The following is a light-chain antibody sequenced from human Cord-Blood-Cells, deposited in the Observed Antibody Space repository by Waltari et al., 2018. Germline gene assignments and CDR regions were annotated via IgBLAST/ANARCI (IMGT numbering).Light chain of an antibody. Sequence: NFMLTQPHSVSESPGKTVTISCTRSSGSIASNYGHRYQQRPGSAPTTVIYEDNQRPSGVPDRFSGSIDSSSNSASLTISGLKTEDEADYYCQSYDSSNWVFGGGTKLTVL. J-gene: IGLJ3*02. CDR3: QSYDSSNWV. V-gene: IGLV6-57*03. CDR2: EDN. CDR1: SGSIASNY.